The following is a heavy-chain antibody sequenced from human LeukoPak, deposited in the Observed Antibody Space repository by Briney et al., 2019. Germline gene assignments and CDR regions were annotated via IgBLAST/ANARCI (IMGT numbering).Heavy chain of an antibody. V-gene: IGHV1-69*13. CDR1: GGTFSSYA. D-gene: IGHD5-24*01. Sequence: ASVKVSCKASGGTFSSYAISWVRQAPGQGLEWMGGIIPIFGTANYAQKFQGRVTITADESTSTAYMELSSRRSEDTAVYYCASYEEMATSFDYWGQGTLVTVSS. CDR2: IIPIFGTA. CDR3: ASYEEMATSFDY. J-gene: IGHJ4*02.